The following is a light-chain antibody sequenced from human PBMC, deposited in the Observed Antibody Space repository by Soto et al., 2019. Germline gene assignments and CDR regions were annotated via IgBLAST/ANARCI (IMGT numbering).Light chain of an antibody. V-gene: IGKV1-5*01. CDR3: QQYDSDSYT. Sequence: DIQMTQSPSTLSASVGDRVTITCRASQSISSWLAWYQQKPGKAPKLLIYDASSLESGVPSRFSGSGSGTEFTLTISSLQPDDFATYYCQQYDSDSYTFGQGTKLDIK. CDR2: DAS. J-gene: IGKJ2*01. CDR1: QSISSW.